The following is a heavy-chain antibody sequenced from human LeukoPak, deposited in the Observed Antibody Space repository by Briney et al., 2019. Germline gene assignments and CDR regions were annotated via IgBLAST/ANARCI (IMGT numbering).Heavy chain of an antibody. CDR2: FDPEDGET. CDR1: GYTLTESS. D-gene: IGHD3-22*01. CDR3: ATDYRYDSSGYPPSFDY. J-gene: IGHJ4*02. V-gene: IGHV1-24*01. Sequence: ASVKVSCKVSGYTLTESSMHWVRQAPGKGLEWMGGFDPEDGETIYAQKFQGRVTMTEDTSTDTAYMELSSLRSEDTAVYYCATDYRYDSSGYPPSFDYWGQGTLVTVSS.